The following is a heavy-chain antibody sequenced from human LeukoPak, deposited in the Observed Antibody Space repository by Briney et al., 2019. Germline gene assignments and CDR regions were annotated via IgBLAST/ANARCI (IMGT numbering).Heavy chain of an antibody. V-gene: IGHV1-8*01. CDR1: GYTFTSYD. D-gene: IGHD1-26*01. CDR2: MNPNSGNT. Sequence: ASVKVSCKASGYTFTSYDINWVRQATGQGLEWMVWMNPNSGNTGYAQKFQGRVTMTRNTSISTAYMELSSLRSEDTAVYYCARVGSGTPEDYFDYWGQGTLVTVSS. CDR3: ARVGSGTPEDYFDY. J-gene: IGHJ4*02.